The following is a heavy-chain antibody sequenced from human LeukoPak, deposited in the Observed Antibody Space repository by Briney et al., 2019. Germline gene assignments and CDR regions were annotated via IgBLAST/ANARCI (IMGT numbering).Heavy chain of an antibody. CDR3: ARGPPRGKYYYMDV. V-gene: IGHV3-13*01. CDR1: GFTFSSFD. D-gene: IGHD1-1*01. Sequence: GESLRLSCAVSGFTFSSFDMHWVRQPTGQGLEWVSSIGSASDTNYPASVEGRFTLSRDNAKNSLYLQMNGLTAGDTAVYYCARGPPRGKYYYMDVWGKGTTVTVSS. J-gene: IGHJ6*03. CDR2: IGSASDT.